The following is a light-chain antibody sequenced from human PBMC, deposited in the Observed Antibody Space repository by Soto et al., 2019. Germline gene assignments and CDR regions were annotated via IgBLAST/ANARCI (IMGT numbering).Light chain of an antibody. CDR3: QQCGSSPWT. CDR2: GAS. J-gene: IGKJ1*01. CDR1: QSVSSSY. Sequence: EIVLTQSPATLSLSPVERATLSCRASQSVSSSYLAWYQQKPGQAPRLLIYGASNRATGIPDRFSGSGSGTDFTLTISRLEPEDFAVYYCQQCGSSPWTFGQGTKVDIK. V-gene: IGKV3-20*01.